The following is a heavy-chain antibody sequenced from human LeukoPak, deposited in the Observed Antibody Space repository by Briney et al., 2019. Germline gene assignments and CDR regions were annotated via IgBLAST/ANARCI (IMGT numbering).Heavy chain of an antibody. Sequence: PSETLSLTCTVSGGSVSSGGYYWSWVRQPAGKSLEWIGRISTSGSTNYNPSLKSRVTISLDTSKNQFSLNLNSMTAADTAVYYCARAAAVAFDIWGQGSMVTVSS. CDR1: GGSVSSGGYY. J-gene: IGHJ3*02. D-gene: IGHD6-13*01. V-gene: IGHV4-61*02. CDR2: ISTSGST. CDR3: ARAAAVAFDI.